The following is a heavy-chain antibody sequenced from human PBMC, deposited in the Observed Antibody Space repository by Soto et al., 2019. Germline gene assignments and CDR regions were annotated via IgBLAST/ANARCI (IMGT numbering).Heavy chain of an antibody. CDR2: IIPIFGTA. D-gene: IGHD5-12*01. J-gene: IGHJ5*02. Sequence: QVQLVQSGAEVKKPGSSVKVSCKASGGTFSSYAISWMRQAPGQGLEWMGGIIPIFGTANYAQKFQGRVTITADESTSTAYMELSSLRSEDTAVYYCARDPEGGGYGMSWFDPWGQGTLVTVSS. CDR3: ARDPEGGGYGMSWFDP. V-gene: IGHV1-69*12. CDR1: GGTFSSYA.